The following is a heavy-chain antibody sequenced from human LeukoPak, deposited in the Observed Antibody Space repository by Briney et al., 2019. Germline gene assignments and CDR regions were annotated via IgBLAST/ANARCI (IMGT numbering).Heavy chain of an antibody. CDR1: GFTFSSYG. D-gene: IGHD6-13*01. Sequence: GGSLRLSCAASGFTFSSYGMHWVRQAPGKGLEWVSAISGSGGSTYYADSVKGRFTISRDNSKNTLYLQMNSLRAEDTAVYYCARDRVGQQLVGRKYYYYYMDVWGKGTTVTISS. V-gene: IGHV3-23*01. J-gene: IGHJ6*03. CDR2: ISGSGGST. CDR3: ARDRVGQQLVGRKYYYYYMDV.